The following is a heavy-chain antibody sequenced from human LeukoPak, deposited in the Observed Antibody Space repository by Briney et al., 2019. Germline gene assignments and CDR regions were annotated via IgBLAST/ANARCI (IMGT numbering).Heavy chain of an antibody. V-gene: IGHV3-21*01. CDR2: ISSSSSYI. J-gene: IGHJ4*02. Sequence: GGSLRLSCAASGFTFSTYSMNWVRQAPGKGLEWVSSISSSSSYIYYADSVKGRFTISRDNAKNSPYLQMNSLRAEDTAVYYCASASYGSGSLYNWGQGTLVTVSS. CDR1: GFTFSTYS. D-gene: IGHD3-10*01. CDR3: ASASYGSGSLYN.